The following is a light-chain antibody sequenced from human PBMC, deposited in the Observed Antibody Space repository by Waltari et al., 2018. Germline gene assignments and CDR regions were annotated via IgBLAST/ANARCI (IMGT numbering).Light chain of an antibody. CDR1: SSDVGYYNY. J-gene: IGLJ2*01. Sequence: QSALTQPRSVSGSPGQSVTISRPGTSSDVGYYNYFSWYQQQPGKAPKVIIYDVNDRPSGVPDRFSGSKSGNTASLTISGLQAEDEADYYCCSYAGNYLRVFGGGTKLTVL. V-gene: IGLV2-11*01. CDR3: CSYAGNYLRV. CDR2: DVN.